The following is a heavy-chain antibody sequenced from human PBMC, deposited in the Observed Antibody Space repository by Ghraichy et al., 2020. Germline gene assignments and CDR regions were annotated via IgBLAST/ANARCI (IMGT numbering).Heavy chain of an antibody. D-gene: IGHD6-19*01. J-gene: IGHJ6*02. CDR3: AAEGSVAGRGYYYYYGMDV. V-gene: IGHV1-58*01. CDR2: IVVGSVNT. Sequence: SVKVSCKASGFTFTSSAVQWVRQARGQRLEWIGWIVVGSVNTNYAQKFKERVTITREMSTSTAYMKLSSLRSEDTAVYYCAAEGSVAGRGYYYYYGMDVWGQGTTVTVSS. CDR1: GFTFTSSA.